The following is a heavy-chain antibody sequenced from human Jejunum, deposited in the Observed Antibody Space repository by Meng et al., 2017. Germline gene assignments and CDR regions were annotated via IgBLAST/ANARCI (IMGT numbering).Heavy chain of an antibody. CDR1: GVSVSSYY. J-gene: IGHJ4*02. D-gene: IGHD3-9*01. CDR3: ASYDLFTGFGFDY. CDR2: IYYSGST. V-gene: IGHV4-59*06. Sequence: QVQLQESGPGLGRPSETLSLTCSVSGVSVSSYYWSWIRQPPGKGLEWIGYIYYSGSTSYNPSLKSRVAISVDTPKNQFSLKLSSVTAADTAVYYCASYDLFTGFGFDYWGQGTLVTVSS.